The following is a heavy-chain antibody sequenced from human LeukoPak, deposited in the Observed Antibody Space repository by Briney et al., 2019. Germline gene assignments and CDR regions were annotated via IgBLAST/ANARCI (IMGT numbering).Heavy chain of an antibody. V-gene: IGHV4-61*02. CDR1: GGSISSGSYY. Sequence: TLSLTCTVSGGSISSGSYYWSWIRQPAGKGLERIGRIYTSGSTNYNPSLKSRVTISVDTSKNQFSLKLSSVTAADTAVYYCARGDYPYYYGMDVWGQGTTVTVSS. CDR2: IYTSGST. J-gene: IGHJ6*02. CDR3: ARGDYPYYYGMDV. D-gene: IGHD4-11*01.